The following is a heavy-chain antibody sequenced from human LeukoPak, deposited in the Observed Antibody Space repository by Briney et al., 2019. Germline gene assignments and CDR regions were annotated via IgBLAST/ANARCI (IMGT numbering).Heavy chain of an antibody. CDR1: GFTFDDYA. D-gene: IGHD2-2*01. Sequence: GRSLRLSCAASGFTFDDYAMHWVRQAPGKGLEWVSGISWNSGSIGYADSVKGRFTISGDNAKNSLYLQMNSLRAEDTALYYCAKVNGYCSSTSCQGAFDIWGQGTMVTVSS. CDR2: ISWNSGSI. J-gene: IGHJ3*02. V-gene: IGHV3-9*01. CDR3: AKVNGYCSSTSCQGAFDI.